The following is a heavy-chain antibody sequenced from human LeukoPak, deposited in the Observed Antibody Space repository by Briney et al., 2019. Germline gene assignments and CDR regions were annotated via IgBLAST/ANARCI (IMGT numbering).Heavy chain of an antibody. Sequence: SETLSLTCTVSGGSISSGSYYWSWIRQPAGKGLEWIGRIYTSGSTNYNPSLKSRVTISVDTSKNQFSLKLSSVTAADTAVYYCARDGRMEVAGIYDKPFNSWGQGTLVTASS. J-gene: IGHJ4*02. D-gene: IGHD5/OR15-5a*01. V-gene: IGHV4-61*02. CDR3: ARDGRMEVAGIYDKPFNS. CDR1: GGSISSGSYY. CDR2: IYTSGST.